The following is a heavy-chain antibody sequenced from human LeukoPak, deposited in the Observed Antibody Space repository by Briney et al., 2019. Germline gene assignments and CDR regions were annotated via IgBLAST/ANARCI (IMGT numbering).Heavy chain of an antibody. D-gene: IGHD2-8*01. Sequence: PGRSLRLFCAASGFTFSNYALSWVRQAPGKGLEWVSGISGSGGDTYYADSVKGRFTISRDNSKNTLYLQMNSLRAEDTAVYYCAKDRSCTNNICHGDFDYWGQGTLVTVSS. V-gene: IGHV3-23*01. CDR2: ISGSGGDT. CDR3: AKDRSCTNNICHGDFDY. CDR1: GFTFSNYA. J-gene: IGHJ4*02.